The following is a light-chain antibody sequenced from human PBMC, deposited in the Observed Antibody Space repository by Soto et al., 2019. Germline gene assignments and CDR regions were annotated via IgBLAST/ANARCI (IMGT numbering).Light chain of an antibody. CDR1: QTVSNNF. CDR2: GAS. CDR3: RQYGRSLEFA. J-gene: IGKJ4*01. Sequence: IVFTQAPCTLSLSQGERATLSCRSSQTVSNNFLAWYQEKPGRGPRLLIYGASTRATGIPDRFSGSGSGTDFTLSISRLDPEDFAVYYCRQYGRSLEFAVGGGTKVDIK. V-gene: IGKV3-20*01.